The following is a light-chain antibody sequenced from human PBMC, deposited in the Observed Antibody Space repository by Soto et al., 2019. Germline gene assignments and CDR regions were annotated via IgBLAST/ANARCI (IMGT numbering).Light chain of an antibody. V-gene: IGKV1-39*01. Sequence: DIQMTQSPSSLSASVGDRVTITCRASQSISSYLNWYQQKPGKAPKLLIYAASSLQSGVPSRFSGSGSGTDFTLTNSSLQPDDGAPSYCQQSYSTPYNFSQGTKLEIK. J-gene: IGKJ2*01. CDR1: QSISSY. CDR2: AAS. CDR3: QQSYSTPYN.